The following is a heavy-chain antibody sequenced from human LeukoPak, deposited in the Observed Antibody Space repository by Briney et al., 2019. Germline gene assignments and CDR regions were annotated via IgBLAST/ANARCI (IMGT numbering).Heavy chain of an antibody. D-gene: IGHD3-16*01. CDR2: VYNTGTT. CDR1: AASINSYY. CDR3: ARAPSLYYFDS. V-gene: IGHV4-59*01. Sequence: SETLSLTCTVSAASINSYYWSWVRQPLGKGLEWIGYVYNTGTTSYNPSLKSRVTISLDTSKNQFSVQLRSVTAADTAVYYCARAPSLYYFDSWGQGTLVTVSS. J-gene: IGHJ4*02.